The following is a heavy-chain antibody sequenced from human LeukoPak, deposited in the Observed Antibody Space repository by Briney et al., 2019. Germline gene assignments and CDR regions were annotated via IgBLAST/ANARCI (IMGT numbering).Heavy chain of an antibody. CDR2: IIPILGIA. CDR1: GYTFTGYY. Sequence: ASVKVSCKASGYTFTGYYMHWVRQAPGQGLEWMGRIIPILGIANYAQKFQGRVTITADKSTSTAYMELSSLRSEDTAVYYCARAGIAVAGTDHWGQGTLVTVSS. D-gene: IGHD6-19*01. V-gene: IGHV1-69*04. J-gene: IGHJ4*02. CDR3: ARAGIAVAGTDH.